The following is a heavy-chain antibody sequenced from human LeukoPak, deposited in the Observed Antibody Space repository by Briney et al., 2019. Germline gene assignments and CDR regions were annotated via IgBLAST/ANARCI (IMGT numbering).Heavy chain of an antibody. Sequence: SETLSLTCTVSGGSISSSGYYWGWIRQPPGKGLEWIGSIYYSGSTYYNPSLKSRVTISVDTSKNQFSLKLSSVTAADTAVYYCARYTVTTFLYRNDWGQGTLVTVSS. CDR1: GGSISSSGYY. CDR2: IYYSGST. J-gene: IGHJ4*02. V-gene: IGHV4-39*01. D-gene: IGHD4-17*01. CDR3: ARYTVTTFLYRND.